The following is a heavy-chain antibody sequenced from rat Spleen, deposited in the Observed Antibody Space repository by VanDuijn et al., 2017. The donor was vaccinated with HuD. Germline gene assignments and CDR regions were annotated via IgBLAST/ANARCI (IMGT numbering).Heavy chain of an antibody. V-gene: IGHV5-58*01. D-gene: IGHD1-4*01. J-gene: IGHJ2*01. CDR2: INTDGGGT. CDR3: ARETGYNSYFDY. Sequence: EVQLVESGGGLVQPGRSLKLSCAASGFTFSSYWMYWIRQAPGKGLEWVSSINTDGGGTYYPDSVKDRFTISRDNAKSTLYLQMDSLRSEDTATYYCARETGYNSYFDYWGQGVMVTVSS. CDR1: GFTFSSYW.